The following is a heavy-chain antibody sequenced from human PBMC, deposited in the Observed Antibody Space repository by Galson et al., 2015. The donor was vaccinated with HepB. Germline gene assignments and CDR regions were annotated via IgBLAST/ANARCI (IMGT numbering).Heavy chain of an antibody. CDR1: GDSASSNSAA. J-gene: IGHJ4*02. V-gene: IGHV6-1*01. CDR3: ARSVGPPPDY. Sequence: CAISGDSASSNSAAWNWIRQSPSRGLEWLGRTYYRSKWYGVYAVSVKSRITINPDTSKNQFSLQLKSVTPEDTAVYYCARSVGPPPDYWGQGTLVTVSS. D-gene: IGHD4-23*01. CDR2: TYYRSKWYG.